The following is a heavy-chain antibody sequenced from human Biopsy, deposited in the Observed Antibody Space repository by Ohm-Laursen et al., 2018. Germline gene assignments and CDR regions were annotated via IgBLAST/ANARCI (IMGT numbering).Heavy chain of an antibody. J-gene: IGHJ4*02. CDR3: ATTTMDTSGWYGNYFDS. D-gene: IGHD6-19*01. Sequence: PSETLSLTCAVTYGSISGHFWSWIRQAPGKGLEWIGYVYYNGNTNYSPSLKSRATISLYTSKDRFSLTLTSVTAADTAVYYCATTTMDTSGWYGNYFDSWGQGALVTVSS. CDR2: VYYNGNT. V-gene: IGHV4-59*08. CDR1: YGSISGHF.